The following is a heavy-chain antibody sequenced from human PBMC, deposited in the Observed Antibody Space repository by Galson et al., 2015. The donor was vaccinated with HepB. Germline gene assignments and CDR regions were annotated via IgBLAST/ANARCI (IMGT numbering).Heavy chain of an antibody. D-gene: IGHD3-22*01. Sequence: SLRLSCAASGFTFSSYAMSWVRQAPGKGLEWVSAISGSGGSTYYADSVKGRFTISRDNSKNTLYLQMNSLRAEDTAVYYCAKDQGGITMIVVASRGAFDIWGQGTMVTVSS. CDR2: ISGSGGST. CDR1: GFTFSSYA. V-gene: IGHV3-23*01. J-gene: IGHJ3*02. CDR3: AKDQGGITMIVVASRGAFDI.